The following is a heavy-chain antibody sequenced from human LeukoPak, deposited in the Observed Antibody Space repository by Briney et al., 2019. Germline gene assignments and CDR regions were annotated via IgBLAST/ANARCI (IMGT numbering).Heavy chain of an antibody. V-gene: IGHV1-3*01. D-gene: IGHD3-10*01. Sequence: ASVKVSCKASGYPFTTYTMHWVRQPPGQCLECMVWINAGNGNTKYSQNFQGRVTITRDTSARTAYMELSSLRSEDTAVYYCARGSGSYYFDYWGQGTLVTVSS. CDR3: ARGSGSYYFDY. CDR1: GYPFTTYT. J-gene: IGHJ4*02. CDR2: INAGNGNT.